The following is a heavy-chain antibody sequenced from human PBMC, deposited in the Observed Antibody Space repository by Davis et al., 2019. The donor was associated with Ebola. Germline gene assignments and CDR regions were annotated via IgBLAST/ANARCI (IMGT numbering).Heavy chain of an antibody. CDR2: INPNSGGT. V-gene: IGHV1-2*02. J-gene: IGHJ6*02. CDR3: ARDLRYSGYDLNYYYYGMDV. D-gene: IGHD5-12*01. Sequence: ASVKVSCKASGYTFTGYYMHWVRQAPGHGLEWMGWINPNSGGTNYAQKFQGRVTMTRDTSISTAYMELSRLRSDDTAVYYCARDLRYSGYDLNYYYYGMDVWGQGTTVTVSS. CDR1: GYTFTGYY.